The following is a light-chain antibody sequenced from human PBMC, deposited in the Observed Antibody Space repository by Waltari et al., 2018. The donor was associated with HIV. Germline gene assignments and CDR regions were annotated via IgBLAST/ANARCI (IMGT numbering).Light chain of an antibody. Sequence: EIVLTQSPATLSLSPGERATLSCRASQSVSSYLAWYQQKPGQAPRLLIYDASNRATGIPARFSVSGSGTDFTLTISSLEPEDVAGYYCQQRSNWPLTFGGGTKVQSK. V-gene: IGKV3-11*01. CDR2: DAS. J-gene: IGKJ4*01. CDR1: QSVSSY. CDR3: QQRSNWPLT.